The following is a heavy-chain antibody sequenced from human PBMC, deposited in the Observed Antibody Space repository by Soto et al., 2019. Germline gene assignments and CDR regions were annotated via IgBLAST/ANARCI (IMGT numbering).Heavy chain of an antibody. CDR1: GYTFTSYA. V-gene: IGHV1-3*01. D-gene: IGHD3-16*01. CDR2: INAGNGNT. Sequence: QVQLVQSGAEVKKPGASVKVSCKASGYTFTSYAMHWVRQAPGQRLEWMGWINAGNGNTKYSQKFQGRVTITRDTSASTAYMELSSLRSEDTAVYYCARVLGGLYYFDYWGQGTLVTVSS. J-gene: IGHJ4*02. CDR3: ARVLGGLYYFDY.